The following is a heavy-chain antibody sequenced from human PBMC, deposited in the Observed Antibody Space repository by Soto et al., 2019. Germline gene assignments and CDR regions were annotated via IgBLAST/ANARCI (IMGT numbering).Heavy chain of an antibody. V-gene: IGHV3-33*01. CDR3: AREGAGFCNEGSCSPFDL. CDR2: IWYDGSHT. D-gene: IGHD2-15*01. Sequence: GGSLRLSCAASGFTFRSHGMHWVRQAPGKGLEWVAVIWYDGSHTYYADSVKGRFTISRDNSKNTLYLQMNGLRAEDTAVYHCAREGAGFCNEGSCSPFDLRGLGTLVTGSS. J-gene: IGHJ4*02. CDR1: GFTFRSHG.